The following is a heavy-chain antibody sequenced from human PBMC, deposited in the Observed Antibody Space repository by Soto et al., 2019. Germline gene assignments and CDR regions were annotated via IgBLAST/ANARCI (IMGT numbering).Heavy chain of an antibody. J-gene: IGHJ5*02. D-gene: IGHD3-22*01. V-gene: IGHV3-30-3*01. Sequence: VGSLRLSCAASGFTFSSYAMHWVRQAPGKGLEWVAVISYDGSNKYYADSVKGRFTISRDNSKNTLYLQMNSLRAEDTAVYYCARDNYYDSSGYYSNWFDPWGQGTLVTVSS. CDR1: GFTFSSYA. CDR3: ARDNYYDSSGYYSNWFDP. CDR2: ISYDGSNK.